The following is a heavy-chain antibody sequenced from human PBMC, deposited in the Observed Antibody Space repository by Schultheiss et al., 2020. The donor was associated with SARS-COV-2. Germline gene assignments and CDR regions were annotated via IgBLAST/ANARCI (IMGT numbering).Heavy chain of an antibody. J-gene: IGHJ3*02. Sequence: GGSLRLSCAASGFTFSSYEMNWVRQAPGKGLVWVSRINSNGGSTSYADSVKGRFAISRDNAKNTLYLQMNSLRAEDTAVYYCARTGDYGETFDIWGQGTMVTVSS. V-gene: IGHV3-74*01. CDR2: INSNGGST. CDR1: GFTFSSYE. D-gene: IGHD4-17*01. CDR3: ARTGDYGETFDI.